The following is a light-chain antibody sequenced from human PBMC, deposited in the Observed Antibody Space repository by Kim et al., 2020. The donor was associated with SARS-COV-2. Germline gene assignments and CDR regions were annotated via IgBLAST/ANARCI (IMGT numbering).Light chain of an antibody. Sequence: SYELTQPPSVSVAPGKTARITCGGNNIGSKSVHWYQQKPGQAPVLVIYYDSDRPSGIPERFSGSTSGNPATLTISRVEAGDEADYYCPVWDSRSDHRVFG. CDR1: NIGSKS. CDR2: YDS. CDR3: PVWDSRSDHRV. V-gene: IGLV3-21*04. J-gene: IGLJ3*02.